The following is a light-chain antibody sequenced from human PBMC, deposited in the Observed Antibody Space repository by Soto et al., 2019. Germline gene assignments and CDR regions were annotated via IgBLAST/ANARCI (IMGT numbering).Light chain of an antibody. CDR2: GAS. CDR1: QSVSSD. V-gene: IGKV3-15*01. CDR3: QQRSNWGLT. Sequence: EIVITQSPATLSVSPGERATLSCRASQSVSSDLAWYQQKPGQAPRLLIYGASTRATGIPARFSGSGSGTEFTLTISSLQSEDFAVYYCQQRSNWGLTFGGGTKVDIK. J-gene: IGKJ4*01.